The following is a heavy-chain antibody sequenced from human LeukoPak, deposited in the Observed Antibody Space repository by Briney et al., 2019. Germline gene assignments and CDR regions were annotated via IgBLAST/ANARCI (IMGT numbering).Heavy chain of an antibody. V-gene: IGHV4-39*01. Sequence: SETLSLTCTVSGGSISSSSYYWGWIRQPPGKGLEWIGSIYYSGSTYYNPSLKSRVTISVDTSKNQFSLKLSSVTAADTAVYYCASLDAYYYDSSDYFDYWGQGTLVTVSS. CDR3: ASLDAYYYDSSDYFDY. CDR2: IYYSGST. J-gene: IGHJ4*02. D-gene: IGHD3-22*01. CDR1: GGSISSSSYY.